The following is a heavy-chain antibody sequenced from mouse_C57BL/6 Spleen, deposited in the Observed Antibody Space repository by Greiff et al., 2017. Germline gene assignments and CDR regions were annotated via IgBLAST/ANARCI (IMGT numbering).Heavy chain of an antibody. D-gene: IGHD2-1*01. J-gene: IGHJ2*01. CDR1: GYTFTSYW. Sequence: QVHVKQSGAELVKPGASVKLSCKASGYTFTSYWMHWVKQRPGQGLEWIGMIHPNSGSTNYNEKFKSKATLTVDKSSSTAYMQLSSLTSEDSAVYYCANFYGNYFDYWGQGTTLTVSS. CDR2: IHPNSGST. CDR3: ANFYGNYFDY. V-gene: IGHV1-64*01.